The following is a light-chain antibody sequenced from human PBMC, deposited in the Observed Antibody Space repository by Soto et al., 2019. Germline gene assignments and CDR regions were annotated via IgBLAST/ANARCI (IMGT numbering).Light chain of an antibody. CDR1: QSISNY. V-gene: IGKV1-39*01. Sequence: DIQMTQSPSSLSASVGERVTITCRASQSISNYLNWYQQKPGKAPKLLIYAASSLQSGVPSRFSGSGSGTDFTLTISSLQPEDFATYYCQQSYSTPLFGPGTKVDIK. CDR3: QQSYSTPL. CDR2: AAS. J-gene: IGKJ3*01.